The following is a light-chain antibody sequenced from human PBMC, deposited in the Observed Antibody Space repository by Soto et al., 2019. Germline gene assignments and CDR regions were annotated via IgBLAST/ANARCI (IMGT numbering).Light chain of an antibody. CDR2: DAS. CDR1: QSVTRNS. V-gene: IGKV3-20*01. J-gene: IGKJ4*01. Sequence: EIVLTQSPGTLSLSPGERATLSCRPSQSVTRNSVAWYQQRPGQAPRLLIYDASTRATGIPDRLSGSGSGTDFTLTISRLEPEDFAVYYCQQYGNSPLTFGGGTKVDIK. CDR3: QQYGNSPLT.